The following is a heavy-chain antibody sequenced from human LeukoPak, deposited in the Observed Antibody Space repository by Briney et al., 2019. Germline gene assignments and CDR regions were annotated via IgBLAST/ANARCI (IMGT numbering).Heavy chain of an antibody. CDR1: RFTFSNYW. J-gene: IGHJ4*02. Sequence: PGGSLRLSCAASRFTFSNYWMTWVRQAPGEGLEWVANIKEDGSKKNYVDSVKGRFTISRDNARNSLYLQMNSLRAEDTAVYYCATPLDYYDSSGYHQGGDWGQGTLVTVSS. D-gene: IGHD3-22*01. V-gene: IGHV3-7*03. CDR3: ATPLDYYDSSGYHQGGD. CDR2: IKEDGSKK.